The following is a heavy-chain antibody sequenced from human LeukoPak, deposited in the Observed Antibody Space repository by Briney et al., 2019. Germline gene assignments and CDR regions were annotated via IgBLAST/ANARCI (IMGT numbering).Heavy chain of an antibody. V-gene: IGHV3-21*01. Sequence: GGSLRLSCAASGFTFSSYSMNWVRQAPGKGLEWVSSISSSSSYIYYADSVKGRFTISRDNAKNSLYLQMNSLRAEDTAVCYCARDPGGVVVVAATKPFDYWGQGTLVTVSS. CDR1: GFTFSSYS. CDR3: ARDPGGVVVVAATKPFDY. D-gene: IGHD2-15*01. J-gene: IGHJ4*02. CDR2: ISSSSSYI.